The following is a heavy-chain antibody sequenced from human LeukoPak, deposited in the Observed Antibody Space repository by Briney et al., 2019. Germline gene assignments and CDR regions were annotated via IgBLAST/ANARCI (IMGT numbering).Heavy chain of an antibody. CDR3: ARGSTYFYDWEDGYYFDP. J-gene: IGHJ5*02. Sequence: ASVKVSCKASGYSFTSYAITWVRQAPGQGLEWMGWISGSNGNTNYAQKFQGRVTMTTDTSTNTAYMELRSLRSDDTAVYYCARGSTYFYDWEDGYYFDPWGQGTLVIVSS. CDR1: GYSFTSYA. D-gene: IGHD3-16*01. V-gene: IGHV1-18*01. CDR2: ISGSNGNT.